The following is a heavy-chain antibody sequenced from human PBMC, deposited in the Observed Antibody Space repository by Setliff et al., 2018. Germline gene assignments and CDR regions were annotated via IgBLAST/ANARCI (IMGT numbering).Heavy chain of an antibody. J-gene: IGHJ6*03. CDR2: SHYTGSP. Sequence: SETLSLTCSVSGGSITGHYWSWIRQTPGKGLEWIGYSHYTGSPNYKNPSLASRATISVDSAKNQVSLRLSSVTAADTAVYYCARWMEYYQRDNRGEGGMDVRGKGTTVTVSS. CDR1: GGSITGHY. V-gene: IGHV4-59*11. D-gene: IGHD2-2*01. CDR3: ARWMEYYQRDNRGEGGMDV.